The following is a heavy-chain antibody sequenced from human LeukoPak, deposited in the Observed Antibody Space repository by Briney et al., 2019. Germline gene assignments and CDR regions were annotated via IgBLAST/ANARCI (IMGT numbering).Heavy chain of an antibody. CDR1: GFNFDQYA. D-gene: IGHD2-2*01. CDR2: ISGGGAKT. CDR3: ATLPAPPAD. J-gene: IGHJ4*02. Sequence: PGGSLRLSCAASGFNFDQYAMNWVRQAPGKGLEWVSFISGGGAKTFYADSVKGRFTISRDNSKNTLYLQMNSLRAEDTAVYYCATLPAPPADWGQGTLVTVSS. V-gene: IGHV3-23*01.